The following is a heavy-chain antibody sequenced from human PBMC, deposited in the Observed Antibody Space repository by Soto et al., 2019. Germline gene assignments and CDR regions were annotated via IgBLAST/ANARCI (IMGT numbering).Heavy chain of an antibody. CDR1: GGSVNGYY. J-gene: IGHJ5*02. CDR3: ATRITVFGLLIPPFDP. CDR2: INQTGGT. V-gene: IGHV4-34*01. D-gene: IGHD3-3*01. Sequence: PSETLSLTCAVYGGSVNGYYWSWIRQPPGKGLEWIGEINQTGGTHYNPSLKSRVTMSVDTSKNQFPLRLSSVTAADTAIYYCATRITVFGLLIPPFDPWCQGTQVTV.